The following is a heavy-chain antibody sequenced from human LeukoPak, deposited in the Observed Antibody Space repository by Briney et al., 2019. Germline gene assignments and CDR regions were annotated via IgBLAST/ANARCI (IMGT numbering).Heavy chain of an antibody. CDR3: ARQSTPHGNFDY. Sequence: GGSLRLSCAASGFMFSSNWMSWVRLAPGKGLEWVANIKEDGTETYYVDSVKGRFTISRDNAKKSLFLQMSSLRAEDTAIYYCARQSTPHGNFDYWGQGTLVTVSS. CDR2: IKEDGTET. CDR1: GFMFSSNW. D-gene: IGHD5-24*01. V-gene: IGHV3-7*03. J-gene: IGHJ4*02.